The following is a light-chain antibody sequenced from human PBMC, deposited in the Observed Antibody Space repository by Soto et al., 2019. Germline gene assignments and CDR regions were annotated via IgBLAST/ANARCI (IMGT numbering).Light chain of an antibody. CDR2: AAS. CDR3: QQSYTIPYT. Sequence: DIQMTQSPSSLSASVGDRVTLTCRASQSISTYLNWYQQKPGKAPNLLIYAASSLQSGVPSRFSGSGSGTDFTLTIISLHPEDFATYYCQQSYTIPYTFGQGTKLEIK. J-gene: IGKJ2*01. V-gene: IGKV1-39*01. CDR1: QSISTY.